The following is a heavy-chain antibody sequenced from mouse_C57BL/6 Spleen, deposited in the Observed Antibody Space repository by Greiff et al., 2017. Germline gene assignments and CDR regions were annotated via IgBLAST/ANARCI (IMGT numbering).Heavy chain of an antibody. CDR1: GYTFTSYT. D-gene: IGHD3-3*01. J-gene: IGHJ2*01. Sequence: QVQLQQSGAELARPGASVKMSCKASGYTFTSYTMHWVKQRPGQGLEWIGYINPSSGYTKYNQKFKDKATLTADKSSSKAYMQLSSLTSEDSAVYYCARYRDLYFDYWGQGTTLTVSS. CDR3: ARYRDLYFDY. CDR2: INPSSGYT. V-gene: IGHV1-4*01.